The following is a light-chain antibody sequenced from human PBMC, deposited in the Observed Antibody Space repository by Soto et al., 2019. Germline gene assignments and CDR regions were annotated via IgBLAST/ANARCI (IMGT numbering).Light chain of an antibody. Sequence: EIGMTQSPATLSVSPGERATLSCRASRSVSSNLAWYQQRPGQAPRLLIYGASTRATGIPARFSGSASGTEFTLTISSLQSEDFAVYYCQQYNNWPLTFGGGTKVEIK. J-gene: IGKJ4*01. V-gene: IGKV3-15*01. CDR3: QQYNNWPLT. CDR2: GAS. CDR1: RSVSSN.